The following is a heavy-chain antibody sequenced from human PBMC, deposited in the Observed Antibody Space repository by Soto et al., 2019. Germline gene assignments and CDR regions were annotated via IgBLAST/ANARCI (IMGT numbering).Heavy chain of an antibody. CDR3: ARGRELLSYYYYGMDV. D-gene: IGHD1-26*01. CDR1: GGTFSSYA. V-gene: IGHV1-69*12. J-gene: IGHJ6*02. CDR2: IIPIFGTA. Sequence: QVQLVQSGAEVKKPGSSVKVSCKASGGTFSSYAISWVRQAPGQGLEWMGGIIPIFGTANYAQKFQGRVTITADESTSTAYMERSSLRSEDTAVYYCARGRELLSYYYYGMDVWGQGTTVTVSS.